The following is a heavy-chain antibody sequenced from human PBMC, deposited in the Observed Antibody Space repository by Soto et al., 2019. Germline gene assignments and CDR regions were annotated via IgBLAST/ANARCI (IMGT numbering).Heavy chain of an antibody. V-gene: IGHV1-69*02. CDR2: IIPILGIA. CDR3: AAQWLRSKAKPAVDY. CDR1: GVSFSSYN. D-gene: IGHD5-12*01. J-gene: IGHJ4*02. Sequence: SCQACGVSFSSYNLSGVRQAPGQGLEWMGRIIPILGIANYAQKCQCRVTSTADKSTSTAYVELSSLRSEDTAVYYCAAQWLRSKAKPAVDYWGQGTLVTVSS.